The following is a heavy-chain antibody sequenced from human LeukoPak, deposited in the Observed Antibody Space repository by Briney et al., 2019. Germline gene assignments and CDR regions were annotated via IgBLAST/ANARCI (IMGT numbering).Heavy chain of an antibody. CDR3: ARDCSSTSCSDY. J-gene: IGHJ4*02. Sequence: GGSLRLSCAASGFTFSSYAMSWVRQAPGKGLEWVSAISGSGGSTYYADSVKGRFTISRDNSKNTLYLQMNSLRAEDTAVYYCARDCSSTSCSDYWGQGTLVTVSS. V-gene: IGHV3-23*01. CDR2: ISGSGGST. CDR1: GFTFSSYA. D-gene: IGHD2-2*01.